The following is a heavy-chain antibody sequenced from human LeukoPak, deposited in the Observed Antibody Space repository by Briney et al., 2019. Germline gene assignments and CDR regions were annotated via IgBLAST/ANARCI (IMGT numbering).Heavy chain of an antibody. CDR3: AKEGSGWYYLDY. J-gene: IGHJ4*02. V-gene: IGHV3-30*02. Sequence: GGSLRLSCVASGFSFASYDIHWVRQAPGKGLEWVTFIESDGSKEYYADSVKGRFTISRDNSMNTVNVQMNSLRPEDTAVYYCAKEGSGWYYLDYWGRGTVVTVSA. CDR2: IESDGSKE. CDR1: GFSFASYD. D-gene: IGHD6-19*01.